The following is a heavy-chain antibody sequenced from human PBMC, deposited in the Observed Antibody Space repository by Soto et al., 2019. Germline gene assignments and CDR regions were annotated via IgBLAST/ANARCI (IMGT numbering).Heavy chain of an antibody. V-gene: IGHV1-69*12. CDR1: GGTFSSYA. Sequence: QVQLVQSGAEVKKPGSSVKVSCKASGGTFSSYAISWVRQAPGQGLEWMGGIIPNFGTAEYAQKCQGRVAITADASTSTAYMERSSLRSEDTDVYDWASARGSSYYYGMDVWGQGTTVTVSS. J-gene: IGHJ6*02. CDR3: ASARGSSYYYGMDV. CDR2: IIPNFGTA. D-gene: IGHD3-16*01.